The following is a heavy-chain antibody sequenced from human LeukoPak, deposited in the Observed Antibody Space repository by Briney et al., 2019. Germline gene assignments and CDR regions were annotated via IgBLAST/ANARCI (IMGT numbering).Heavy chain of an antibody. CDR2: ISGSGGST. V-gene: IGHV3-23*01. Sequence: GSLRLSCAASGFTFSSYAMSWVRQAPGKGLEWVSAISGSGGSTYYADSVKGRFTISRDNSKNTLYLQMNSLRAEDTAVYYCAKDIVVVPAAIRDPIDYWGQGTLVTVSS. D-gene: IGHD2-2*02. J-gene: IGHJ4*02. CDR1: GFTFSSYA. CDR3: AKDIVVVPAAIRDPIDY.